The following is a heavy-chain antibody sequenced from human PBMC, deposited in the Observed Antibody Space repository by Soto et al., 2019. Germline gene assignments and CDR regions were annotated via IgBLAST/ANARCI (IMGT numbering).Heavy chain of an antibody. Sequence: ASVKVSCKASGYTFTNYHIHWVRQAPGQGLEWMGKMNPSGGSTAYAQKFQGRVSMTRDTSTSIVYMELSSLRSEDTAVYYCARISLWSGYSEQDYYYYGMDVWGQGTTVTVSS. CDR2: MNPSGGST. V-gene: IGHV1-46*01. CDR1: GYTFTNYH. CDR3: ARISLWSGYSEQDYYYYGMDV. J-gene: IGHJ6*02. D-gene: IGHD3-3*01.